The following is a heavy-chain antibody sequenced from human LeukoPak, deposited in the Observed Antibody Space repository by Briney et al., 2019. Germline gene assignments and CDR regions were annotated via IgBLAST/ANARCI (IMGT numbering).Heavy chain of an antibody. D-gene: IGHD1-26*01. J-gene: IGHJ4*02. Sequence: TGGSLRLSCAASGFTFSSYSMNWVRQAPGKGLEWVSSISSSSSYIYYADSVKGRFTISRDNAKNSLYLQMNSLRAEDTAVYYCASNMYSENYYLYPFWGQGTLVTVSS. CDR2: ISSSSSYI. V-gene: IGHV3-21*01. CDR1: GFTFSSYS. CDR3: ASNMYSENYYLYPF.